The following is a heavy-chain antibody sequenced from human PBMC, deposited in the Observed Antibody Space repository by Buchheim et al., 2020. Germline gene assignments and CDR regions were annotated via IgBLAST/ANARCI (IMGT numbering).Heavy chain of an antibody. Sequence: EVQLVESGGGLVQPGGSLRLSCAASGFPFSIYWMTWVRQAPGKGLEWVAHKKEDGTEKYYVDSVKGRLTISRDNAKKSLDLQMNSLRAEDTAVYYCARDRGRVDVWGQGTT. D-gene: IGHD3-10*01. V-gene: IGHV3-7*01. CDR1: GFPFSIYW. J-gene: IGHJ6*02. CDR2: KKEDGTEK. CDR3: ARDRGRVDV.